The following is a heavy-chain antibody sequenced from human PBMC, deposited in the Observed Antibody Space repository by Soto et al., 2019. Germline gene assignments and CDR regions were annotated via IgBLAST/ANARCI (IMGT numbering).Heavy chain of an antibody. CDR3: ARDHLWAFDY. J-gene: IGHJ4*02. CDR1: GFSFSVYS. V-gene: IGHV3-48*02. Sequence: GGSLRLSCAASGFSFSVYSMTWVRQAPGKGLEWVSYINGRDGAINHVDSVKGRFTISIDIAKNSLYLQMNSLRDEDTAVYFCARDHLWAFDYWGQGVLVTVSS. CDR2: INGRDGAI. D-gene: IGHD3-3*02.